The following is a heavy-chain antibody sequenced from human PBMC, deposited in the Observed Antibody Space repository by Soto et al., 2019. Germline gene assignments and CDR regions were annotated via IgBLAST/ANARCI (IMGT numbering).Heavy chain of an antibody. D-gene: IGHD6-19*01. J-gene: IGHJ5*02. CDR3: AKDLFPSSGWPPPNWFDP. CDR2: ISGSGGST. V-gene: IGHV3-23*01. Sequence: HPGGSLRLSCAASGFTFSSYAMSWVRQAPGKGLEWVSAISGSGGSTYYADSVKGRFTISRDNSKNTLYLQMNSLRAEDTAVYYCAKDLFPSSGWPPPNWFDPWGQGTLVTVSS. CDR1: GFTFSSYA.